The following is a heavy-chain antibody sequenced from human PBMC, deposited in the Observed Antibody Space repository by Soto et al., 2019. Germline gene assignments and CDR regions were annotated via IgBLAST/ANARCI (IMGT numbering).Heavy chain of an antibody. CDR1: GGSFSGYY. CDR2: INHSGST. J-gene: IGHJ4*02. D-gene: IGHD2-8*02. CDR3: ARDKITGLFDY. Sequence: PSETLSLTCAVYGGSFSGYYWTWIRQPPGTGLERIGEINHSGSTNYNPSLKSRVTISVDTSKNQFSLKLTSVTAADTAVYYCARDKITGLFDYGDQGTLVTVSS. V-gene: IGHV4-34*01.